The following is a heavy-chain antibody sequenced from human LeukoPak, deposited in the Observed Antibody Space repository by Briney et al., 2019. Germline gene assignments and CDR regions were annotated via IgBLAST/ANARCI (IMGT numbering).Heavy chain of an antibody. J-gene: IGHJ5*02. V-gene: IGHV4-34*01. CDR2: MSHTGAT. CDR1: GGSFSGYY. D-gene: IGHD6-19*01. CDR3: ARDSSGWYNWFDP. Sequence: SETLSLTCAVFGGSFSGYYWSWIRQSPEKGLEWIGEMSHTGATNYNPSLKSRVTVSVDTSKNQFSLKLSSVTAADTAVYYCARDSSGWYNWFDPWGQGTLVTVSS.